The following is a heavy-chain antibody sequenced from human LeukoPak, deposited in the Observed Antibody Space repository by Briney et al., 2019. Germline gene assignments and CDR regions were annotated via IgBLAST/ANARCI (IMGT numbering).Heavy chain of an antibody. CDR2: IYYSGST. CDR3: ARQRGEKRDAFDI. Sequence: SETLSLTCIVSGGSISSSSYYWGWIRQPPGKGLEWIGSIYYSGSTYYNPSLKSRVTISVDTSKNQFSLKLTSVTAADTAVYYCARQRGEKRDAFDIWGQGTMVTVSS. V-gene: IGHV4-39*01. J-gene: IGHJ3*02. D-gene: IGHD3-10*01. CDR1: GGSISSSSYY.